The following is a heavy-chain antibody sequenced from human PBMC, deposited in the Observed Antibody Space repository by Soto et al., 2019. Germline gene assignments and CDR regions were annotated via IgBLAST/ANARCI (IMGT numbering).Heavy chain of an antibody. J-gene: IGHJ4*02. CDR2: INHSGST. CDR3: ASLSVVPAAIDFDY. D-gene: IGHD2-2*01. Sequence: SETLSLTCAVYGGSFSGYYWSWIRQPPGKGLEWIGEINHSGSTNYNPSLKSRVTISVDTSKNQFSLKLSSVTAADTAVYYCASLSVVPAAIDFDYWGQGTLVTVSS. V-gene: IGHV4-34*01. CDR1: GGSFSGYY.